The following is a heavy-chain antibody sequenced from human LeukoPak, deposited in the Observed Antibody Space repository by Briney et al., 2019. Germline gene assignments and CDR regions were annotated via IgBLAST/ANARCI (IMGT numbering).Heavy chain of an antibody. Sequence: GRSLRLSCAASGFTFSSYTMHWVRQAPGKGLEWVAVMSFDGTNKYYADSVKGRFTISRDNSKNTLYLQMNSLRPEDTAVYYCARAPTPMTTVTTLGYWGQGTLVTVSS. D-gene: IGHD4-17*01. CDR3: ARAPTPMTTVTTLGY. J-gene: IGHJ4*02. CDR1: GFTFSSYT. CDR2: MSFDGTNK. V-gene: IGHV3-30-3*01.